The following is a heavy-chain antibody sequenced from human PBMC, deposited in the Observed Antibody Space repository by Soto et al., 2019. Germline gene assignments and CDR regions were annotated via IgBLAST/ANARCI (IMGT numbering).Heavy chain of an antibody. CDR1: GFTFSSYA. V-gene: IGHV3-30-3*01. D-gene: IGHD4-17*01. Sequence: QVQLVESGGGVVQPGRSLRLSCAASGFTFSSYAMHWVRQAPGKGLEWVAVISYDGSNKYYADSVKGRFTISRDNSKNTLYLQMNSLRAEDTAVYYCAREDYGDFYGMDVWGQGTTVTVSS. CDR3: AREDYGDFYGMDV. CDR2: ISYDGSNK. J-gene: IGHJ6*02.